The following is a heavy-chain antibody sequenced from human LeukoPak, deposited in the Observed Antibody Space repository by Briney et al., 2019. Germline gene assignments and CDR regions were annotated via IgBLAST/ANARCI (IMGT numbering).Heavy chain of an antibody. J-gene: IGHJ3*02. CDR1: GGTFSSYA. CDR3: ARAGDGGPDAFDI. V-gene: IGHV1-69*13. CDR2: IIPIFGTA. Sequence: ASVKVSCKASGGTFSSYAISWVRQAPGQGPEWMGGIIPIFGTANYAQKFQGRVTITADESTSTAYMELSSLRSEDTAVYYCARAGDGGPDAFDIWGQGTMVTVSS. D-gene: IGHD2-21*02.